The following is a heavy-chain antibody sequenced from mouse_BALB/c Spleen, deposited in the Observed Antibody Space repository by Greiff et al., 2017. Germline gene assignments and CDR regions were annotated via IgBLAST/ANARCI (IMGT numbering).Heavy chain of an antibody. J-gene: IGHJ3*01. D-gene: IGHD2-3*01. V-gene: IGHV5-17*02. Sequence: EVPRVVSGGGLVQPGGSRKLSCAASGFTFSSFGMHWVRQAPEKGLEWVAYISSGSSTIYYADTVKGRFTISRDNPKNTLFLQMTSLRSEDTAMYYCARGVYDGYSLFAYWGQGTLVTVSA. CDR3: ARGVYDGYSLFAY. CDR2: ISSGSSTI. CDR1: GFTFSSFG.